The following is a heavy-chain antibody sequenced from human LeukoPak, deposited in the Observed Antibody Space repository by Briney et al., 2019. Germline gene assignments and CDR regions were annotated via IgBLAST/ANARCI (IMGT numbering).Heavy chain of an antibody. Sequence: GGSLRLSCAASGFTFSSYAMSWVRQAPGKGLEWVSAISGSGGSTSYAQKFQGRVTMTRDTSTSTVYMELSSLRSEDTAVYYCARDRWCSGGSCYSGGVGWFDPWGQGTLVTVSS. CDR3: ARDRWCSGGSCYSGGVGWFDP. CDR2: ISGSGGST. V-gene: IGHV3-23*01. CDR1: GFTFSSYA. J-gene: IGHJ5*02. D-gene: IGHD2-15*01.